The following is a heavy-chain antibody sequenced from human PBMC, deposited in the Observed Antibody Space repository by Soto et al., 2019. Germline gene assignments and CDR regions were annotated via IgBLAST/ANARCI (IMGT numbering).Heavy chain of an antibody. J-gene: IGHJ6*02. CDR3: ARDIVGATMTDYYYYGMDV. Sequence: PGESLKISCKGSGYSFTSYWIGWVRQMPGKGLEWMGIIYPGDSDTRYSPSFQGQVTISADKSISTAYLQWSSLKASDTAMYYCARDIVGATMTDYYYYGMDVWGQGTTVTVSS. D-gene: IGHD1-26*01. V-gene: IGHV5-51*01. CDR2: IYPGDSDT. CDR1: GYSFTSYW.